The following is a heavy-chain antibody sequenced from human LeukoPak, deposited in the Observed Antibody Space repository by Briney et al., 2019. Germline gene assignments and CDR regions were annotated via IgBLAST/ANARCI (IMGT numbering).Heavy chain of an antibody. D-gene: IGHD6-13*01. V-gene: IGHV4-61*02. J-gene: IGHJ5*02. CDR2: IYTSGST. Sequence: SETLSLTCTVSGGSISSGSYYWSWIRQPAGKGLEWIGRIYTSGSTNYNPSLKSRVTISVDTSKNQFPLKLSSVTAADTAMYYCARAYSSSWYYNWFDPWGQGTLVTVSS. CDR1: GGSISSGSYY. CDR3: ARAYSSSWYYNWFDP.